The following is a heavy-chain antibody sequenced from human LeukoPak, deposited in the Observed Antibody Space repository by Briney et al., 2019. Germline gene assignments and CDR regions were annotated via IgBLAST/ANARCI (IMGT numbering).Heavy chain of an antibody. D-gene: IGHD2-2*01. J-gene: IGHJ5*02. CDR3: ARDRGYCSSTSCWPNWFDP. CDR1: GYTFTGYY. CDR2: INPNSGGT. Sequence: GASVKVSCKASGYTFTGYYMHWVRRAPGQGLEWKGWINPNSGGTNYAQKFQGRVTMTRDTSISTAYMELSRLRSDDTAVYYCARDRGYCSSTSCWPNWFDPWGQGTLVTVSS. V-gene: IGHV1-2*02.